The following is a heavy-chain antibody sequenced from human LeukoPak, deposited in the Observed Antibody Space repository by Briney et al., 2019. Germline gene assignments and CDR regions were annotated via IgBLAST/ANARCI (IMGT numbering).Heavy chain of an antibody. CDR3: ARFPYYYDSSGYLDAFDI. CDR2: INHSGST. J-gene: IGHJ3*02. D-gene: IGHD3-22*01. V-gene: IGHV4-34*01. CDR1: GGSLSGYY. Sequence: SETLSLTCAVYGGSLSGYYWSWIRQPPGKGLEWIGEINHSGSTNYNPSLKSRVTISVDTSKNQFSLKLSSVTAADTAVYYCARFPYYYDSSGYLDAFDIWGQGTMVTVSS.